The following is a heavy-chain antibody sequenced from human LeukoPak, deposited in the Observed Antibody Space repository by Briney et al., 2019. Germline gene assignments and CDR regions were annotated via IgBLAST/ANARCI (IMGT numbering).Heavy chain of an antibody. J-gene: IGHJ3*02. CDR1: GLTVSSNY. CDR2: IYSGGST. D-gene: IGHD5-24*01. V-gene: IGHV3-66*02. Sequence: GGSLRLSCAASGLTVSSNYMSWVRQAPGKGLEWVSVIYSGGSTYYADSVKGRFTISRDNSKNTLYLQMNSLRAEDTAVYYCARDQDGYNSDAFDIWGRGTMVTVSS. CDR3: ARDQDGYNSDAFDI.